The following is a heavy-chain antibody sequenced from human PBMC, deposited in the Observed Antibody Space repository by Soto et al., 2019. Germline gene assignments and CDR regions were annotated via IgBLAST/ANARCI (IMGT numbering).Heavy chain of an antibody. Sequence: PWGSLRLSCVFSGFTFSIYGMNWVRQAPGKGLEWVSFISSTSSSIWYADSMKGRFTVSRDNARNSLYLQINSLRAEDTAVYFCARAPIDYWGRGTMVTVSS. J-gene: IGHJ4*02. CDR2: ISSTSSSI. CDR3: ARAPIDY. CDR1: GFTFSIYG. V-gene: IGHV3-21*06.